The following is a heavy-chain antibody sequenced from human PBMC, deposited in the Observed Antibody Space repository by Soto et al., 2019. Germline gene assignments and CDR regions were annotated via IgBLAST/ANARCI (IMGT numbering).Heavy chain of an antibody. Sequence: QPGGSLRLSCAASGFTFSSYVMSWVRQAPGKGLEWVSGISGSGGTTYYAESVKGRLTISRDNSKNTLYLQMNSLRVEDTAVYYCAKSIAAAGTNYWGQGTLVTVSS. CDR3: AKSIAAAGTNY. CDR1: GFTFSSYV. V-gene: IGHV3-23*01. CDR2: ISGSGGTT. D-gene: IGHD6-13*01. J-gene: IGHJ4*02.